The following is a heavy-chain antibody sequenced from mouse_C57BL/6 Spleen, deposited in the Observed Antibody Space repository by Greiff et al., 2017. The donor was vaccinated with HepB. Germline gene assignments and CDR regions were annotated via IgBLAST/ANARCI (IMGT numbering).Heavy chain of an antibody. CDR1: GFNFKDYY. D-gene: IGHD2-10*02. CDR3: TPSIGGFAY. J-gene: IGHJ3*01. CDR2: IDPENGDT. Sequence: VQLQESGAELVRPGASVKLSCTASGFNFKDYYMHWVKQRPEQGLEWIGWIDPENGDTEYASKFQGKATITADTSSNTAYLQLSSLTSEDTAVYYCTPSIGGFAYWGQGTLVTVSA. V-gene: IGHV14-4*01.